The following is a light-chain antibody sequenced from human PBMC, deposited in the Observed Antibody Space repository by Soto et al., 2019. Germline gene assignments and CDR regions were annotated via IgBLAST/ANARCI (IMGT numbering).Light chain of an antibody. J-gene: IGKJ1*01. V-gene: IGKV3-15*01. CDR2: GAS. Sequence: EIVLTQSPGTLSLSPGERATLSCRASQSVSSSYLAWYQQKPGQAPRLLVYGASTRATAIPARFSGGGSGTEFTLTISGLQSDDFAVYFCQQYHIWWTFGQGTKVDIK. CDR3: QQYHIWWT. CDR1: QSVSSSY.